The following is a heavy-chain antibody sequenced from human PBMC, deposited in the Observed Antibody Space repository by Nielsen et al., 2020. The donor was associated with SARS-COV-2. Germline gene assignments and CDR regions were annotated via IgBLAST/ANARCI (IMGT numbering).Heavy chain of an antibody. V-gene: IGHV3-53*04. CDR2: IVSGGST. Sequence: GGSLRLSCAVSGFTVFNKYMSWVRQAPGKGLEWVSVIVSGGSTYYADSVKGRFVIFRHTSQNMIYLQMNSLRPEDTAVYYCARGSGYSSGPSEVWGQGTTVTVSS. CDR3: ARGSGYSSGPSEV. D-gene: IGHD6-19*01. CDR1: GFTVFNKY. J-gene: IGHJ6*02.